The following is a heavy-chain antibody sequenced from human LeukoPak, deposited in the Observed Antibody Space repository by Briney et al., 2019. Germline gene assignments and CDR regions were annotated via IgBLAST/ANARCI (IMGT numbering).Heavy chain of an antibody. CDR2: MNPNSGNT. J-gene: IGHJ3*02. Sequence: GASVKVSCKASGYTFTSYDINWVRQATGQGLEWMGWMNPNSGNTGYAQKFQGRVTITRNTSISTAYMELSSLRSEDTAVYYCAATLAARLLFGAFNIGGKGKRVPVSP. V-gene: IGHV1-8*03. CDR3: AATLAARLLFGAFNI. CDR1: GYTFTSYD. D-gene: IGHD6-6*01.